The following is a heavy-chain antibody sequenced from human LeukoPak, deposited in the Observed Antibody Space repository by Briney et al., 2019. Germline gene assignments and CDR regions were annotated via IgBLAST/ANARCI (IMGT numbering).Heavy chain of an antibody. J-gene: IGHJ2*01. CDR1: GGSISSGYY. CDR2: IYYSGST. D-gene: IGHD6-13*01. V-gene: IGHV4-61*01. Sequence: SETLSLTCTVSGGSISSGYYWGWIRQPPGKGLEWIGYIYYSGSTNYNPSLKSRVTISVDTSKNQFSLKLSSVTAADTAVYYCARVYYSSSYDYWYFDLWGRGTLVTVSS. CDR3: ARVYYSSSYDYWYFDL.